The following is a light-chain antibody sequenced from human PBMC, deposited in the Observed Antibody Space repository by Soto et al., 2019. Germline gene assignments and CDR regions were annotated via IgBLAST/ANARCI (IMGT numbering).Light chain of an antibody. Sequence: QSALTQPASVSGSLGQSITISCTGTNSDVGGYNYVSWYQQHPGKAPKLMIYDVSNRPSGVSNRFSGSKSGNTASLTISGLQAEDEADYYCSSYRKSDSWVFGGGTKLTVL. J-gene: IGLJ3*02. CDR2: DVS. V-gene: IGLV2-14*03. CDR3: SSYRKSDSWV. CDR1: NSDVGGYNY.